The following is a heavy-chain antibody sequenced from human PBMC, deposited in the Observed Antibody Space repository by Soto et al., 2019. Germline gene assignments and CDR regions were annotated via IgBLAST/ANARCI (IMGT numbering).Heavy chain of an antibody. Sequence: SVKVSCKASGYTFTGYYMHWVRQAPGQGLEWMGWINPNSGGTSYAQKFQGRVTMTRDTSISTAYMELSRLRSDDTAVYYCARESVGYCTNGVCYTNWFDPWRQGTRVTVSS. CDR3: ARESVGYCTNGVCYTNWFDP. D-gene: IGHD2-8*01. CDR1: GYTFTGYY. V-gene: IGHV1-2*02. CDR2: INPNSGGT. J-gene: IGHJ5*02.